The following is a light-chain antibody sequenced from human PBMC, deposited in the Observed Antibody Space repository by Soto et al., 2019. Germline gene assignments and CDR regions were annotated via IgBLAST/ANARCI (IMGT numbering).Light chain of an antibody. J-gene: IGLJ1*01. CDR1: NIGIKS. V-gene: IGLV3-21*04. CDR2: YDS. CDR3: QVWDDISDHYV. Sequence: SYELTQPPSVSVAPGETARITCGGSNIGIKSVHWYQQKPGQAPMVVIHYDSDRPSGIPERFSGSNSGITATLTISRVEAEDEADYYCQVWDDISDHYVFGPGTKLTVL.